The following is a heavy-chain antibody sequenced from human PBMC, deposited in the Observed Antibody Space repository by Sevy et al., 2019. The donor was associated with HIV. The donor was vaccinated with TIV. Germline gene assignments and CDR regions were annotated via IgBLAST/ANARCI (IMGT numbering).Heavy chain of an antibody. D-gene: IGHD3-16*01. CDR3: ARGVGGPGVMITFGGVKYAFDF. CDR2: IHYSGRT. Sequence: SETLSLTCSVSGGSITTTDYYWSWIRQSPRKGLEWIGYIHYSGRTYYNPSLKSRVTMSVDTSRNQFSLRLNSVTATHTAVYYCARGVGGPGVMITFGGVKYAFDFWGQGRTVTVSS. V-gene: IGHV4-30-4*01. J-gene: IGHJ3*01. CDR1: GGSITTTDYY.